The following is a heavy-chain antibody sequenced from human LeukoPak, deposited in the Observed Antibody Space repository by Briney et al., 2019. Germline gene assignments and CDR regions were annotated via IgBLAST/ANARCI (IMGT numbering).Heavy chain of an antibody. J-gene: IGHJ6*03. D-gene: IGHD2-2*01. CDR2: IIPIFGTA. CDR1: GGTFSSYA. Sequence: SVKVSCKASGGTFSSYAISWVRQAPGQGLEWMGGIIPIFGTANYAQKFQGRVTITTDESTSTAYMELSSLRSEDTAVYYCARSVRVVPAATHYYYYMDVWGKGTTVTVSS. CDR3: ARSVRVVPAATHYYYYMDV. V-gene: IGHV1-69*05.